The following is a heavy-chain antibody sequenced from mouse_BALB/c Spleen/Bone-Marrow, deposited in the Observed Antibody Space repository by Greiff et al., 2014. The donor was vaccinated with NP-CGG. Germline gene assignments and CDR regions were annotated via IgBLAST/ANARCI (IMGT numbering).Heavy chain of an antibody. J-gene: IGHJ2*01. Sequence: VHLVESGSVLVRPGASVKLSCKASGYTFTSSWMHWAKQRPGQGLEWIGEIHPNSGNTNYNEKFKDKATLTVDTSSSTAYVDLSSLTSEDSAVYYCANYYGSSSNWGQGTTLTVSS. D-gene: IGHD1-1*01. V-gene: IGHV1S130*01. CDR1: GYTFTSSW. CDR3: ANYYGSSSN. CDR2: IHPNSGNT.